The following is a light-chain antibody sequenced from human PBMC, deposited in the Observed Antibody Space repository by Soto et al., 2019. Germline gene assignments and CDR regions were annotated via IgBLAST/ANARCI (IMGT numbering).Light chain of an antibody. CDR3: CSYAGRYTRV. Sequence: QSVLTQPASVSGSAGQSITISCTGTSTDVGGYNYVSWYQQHPGKVPKLIIYDVSERPSGVPDRFSGSKSGNTASLTISGLQTEDEADYYCCSYAGRYTRVFGGGTKVTVL. CDR1: STDVGGYNY. V-gene: IGLV2-11*01. J-gene: IGLJ3*02. CDR2: DVS.